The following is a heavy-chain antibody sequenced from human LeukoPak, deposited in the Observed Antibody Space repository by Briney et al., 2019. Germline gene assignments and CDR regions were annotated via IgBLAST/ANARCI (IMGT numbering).Heavy chain of an antibody. V-gene: IGHV4-59*11. CDR3: AREGSVTTIFGVVNWFDP. CDR1: GGSISSHY. J-gene: IGHJ5*02. Sequence: SETLSLTCTVSGGSISSHYWSWIRQPPGKGLEWIGYIYYSGNTNYNPSLKSRVTISVDTSKNQFSLKLSSVTAADTAVYYCAREGSVTTIFGVVNWFDPWGQGTLVTVSS. D-gene: IGHD3-3*01. CDR2: IYYSGNT.